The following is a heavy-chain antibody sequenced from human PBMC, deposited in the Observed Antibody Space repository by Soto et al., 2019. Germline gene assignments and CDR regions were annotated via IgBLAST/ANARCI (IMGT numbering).Heavy chain of an antibody. CDR1: GFTFSSYW. V-gene: IGHV3-74*01. CDR2: INGDGSSN. CDR3: ARGCLHGSSWPPPVGFDT. J-gene: IGHJ5*02. Sequence: EAQLVESGGGVVQPGWSLRLSCVASGFTFSSYWMHWVRQAPGKGLVWVSRINGDGSSNNYADSVKGRVTISRDNAKNTLYLQMNSLRAEDTAVYYCARGCLHGSSWPPPVGFDTWGQGTLVTVSS. D-gene: IGHD6-13*01.